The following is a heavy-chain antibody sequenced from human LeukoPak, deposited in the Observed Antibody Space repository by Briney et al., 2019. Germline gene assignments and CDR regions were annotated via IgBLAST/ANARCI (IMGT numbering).Heavy chain of an antibody. CDR1: GGSFSGYY. J-gene: IGHJ3*02. Sequence: SETLSLTCAVYGGSFSGYYWSWIRQPPGKGLEWIGEINHSGSTNYNPSLKSRVTISVDTSKNQFSLKLSSVTAADTAVYYRARGPVGSRAFDIWGQGTMVTVSS. V-gene: IGHV4-34*01. D-gene: IGHD1-26*01. CDR2: INHSGST. CDR3: ARGPVGSRAFDI.